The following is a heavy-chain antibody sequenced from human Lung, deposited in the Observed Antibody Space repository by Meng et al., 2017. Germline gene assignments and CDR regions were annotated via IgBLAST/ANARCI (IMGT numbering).Heavy chain of an antibody. J-gene: IGHJ4*02. D-gene: IGHD6-13*01. V-gene: IGHV1-2*06. Sequence: QVQRVQSGAEVKKPGSSGEVSCKASGYTFPDYWLHWVRRAPGQGLEWMGRINPKSGDTHYAQRFQGRVTMTGDTSISTAYMELSGLRSDDTAMYYCARDEDISAAGKLFGDYWGQGTLVTVSS. CDR1: GYTFPDYW. CDR2: INPKSGDT. CDR3: ARDEDISAAGKLFGDY.